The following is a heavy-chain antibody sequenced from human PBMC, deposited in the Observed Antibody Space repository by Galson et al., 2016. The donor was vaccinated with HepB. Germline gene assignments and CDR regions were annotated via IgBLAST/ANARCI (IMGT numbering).Heavy chain of an antibody. J-gene: IGHJ5*01. CDR2: IYYSGRT. D-gene: IGHD2-8*02. V-gene: IGHV4-39*01. Sequence: SETLSLTCTVPGGSITSSDYYWGWIRQPPGKGLEWIGSIYYSGRTDYNPSLRSRGTISVDASKNQFSLKLSSVTAADTAIYYCARHQRRTYCTGFIDCYSTGWFDSWGQGTLVTVSS. CDR3: ARHQRRTYCTGFIDCYSTGWFDS. CDR1: GGSITSSDYY.